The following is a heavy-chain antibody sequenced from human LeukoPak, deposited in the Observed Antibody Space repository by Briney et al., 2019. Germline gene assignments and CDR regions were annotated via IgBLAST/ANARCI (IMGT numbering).Heavy chain of an antibody. V-gene: IGHV3-33*01. CDR1: GFSFSTYG. CDR2: IWYDGSNK. Sequence: GGSLRLSCAASGFSFSTYGMHWVRQAPGKGLEWVALIWYDGSNKYYADSMKGRFTISRDNSKNTLYLQMNSLRAEDTAVYYCARDQGCSSTDCYSLFFHYWGQGTPVTVSS. J-gene: IGHJ4*02. D-gene: IGHD2-2*01. CDR3: ARDQGCSSTDCYSLFFHY.